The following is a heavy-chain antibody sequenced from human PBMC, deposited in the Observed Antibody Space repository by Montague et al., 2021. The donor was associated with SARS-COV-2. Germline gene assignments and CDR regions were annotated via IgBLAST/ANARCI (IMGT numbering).Heavy chain of an antibody. D-gene: IGHD1-1*01. CDR2: VYYSGST. J-gene: IGHJ4*02. CDR3: ATTGGPTTVHGPFDY. Sequence: SETLSLTCTVSGGSISSGGYYWDWIRQPPGMGLEWIGTVYYSGSTDYNPSLKSRVTLSVDTSRNQFSLTLSSVTAADTAVYYCATTGGPTTVHGPFDYWGQGTPVTVSS. CDR1: GGSISSGGYY. V-gene: IGHV4-39*01.